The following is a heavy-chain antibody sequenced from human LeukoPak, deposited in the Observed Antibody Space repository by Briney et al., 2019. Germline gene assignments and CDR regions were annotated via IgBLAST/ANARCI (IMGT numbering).Heavy chain of an antibody. D-gene: IGHD2-2*02. CDR1: GYTFTSYG. CDR2: ISAFNGNT. J-gene: IGHJ4*02. V-gene: IGHV1-18*01. Sequence: ASVKVSCKASGYTFTSYGISWVRQAPGQGLEWMGWISAFNGNTNYAQKLQGRVTMTTDTSTSTAYMELRSLRSDDTAVYYCARSQYCSSTSCYTSKPFDYWGQGTLVTVSS. CDR3: ARSQYCSSTSCYTSKPFDY.